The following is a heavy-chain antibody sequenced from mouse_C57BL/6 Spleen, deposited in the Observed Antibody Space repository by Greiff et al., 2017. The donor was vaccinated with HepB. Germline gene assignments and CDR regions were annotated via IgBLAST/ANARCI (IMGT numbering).Heavy chain of an antibody. Sequence: EVHLVESGGGLVQPGGSLKLSCAASGFTFSDYYMYWVRQTPEKRLEWVAYISNGGGSTYYPDTVKGRFTISRDNAKNTLYLQMSRLKSEDTAMYYCARHGVYYGSSHWYFDVWGTGTTVTVSS. D-gene: IGHD1-1*01. CDR2: ISNGGGST. CDR1: GFTFSDYY. V-gene: IGHV5-12*01. CDR3: ARHGVYYGSSHWYFDV. J-gene: IGHJ1*03.